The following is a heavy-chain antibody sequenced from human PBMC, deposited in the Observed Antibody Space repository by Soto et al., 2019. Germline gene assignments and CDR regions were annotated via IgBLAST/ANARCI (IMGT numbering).Heavy chain of an antibody. CDR2: IYHNKNT. J-gene: IGHJ5*02. CDR3: ARVPSP. CDR1: GGSISSGGYS. Sequence: QLQLQESGSGLVKPSQTLSLTCAVSGGSISSGGYSWSWFRQPPGKGLEWIGYIYHNKNTYYNPALMSRVTISVDRSQNQFSLKLSSVSAADTAMYYCARVPSPWGQGTLVTVSS. V-gene: IGHV4-30-2*01.